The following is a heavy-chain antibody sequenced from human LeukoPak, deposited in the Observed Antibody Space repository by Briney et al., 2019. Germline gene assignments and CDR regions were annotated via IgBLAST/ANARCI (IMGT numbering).Heavy chain of an antibody. J-gene: IGHJ4*02. CDR2: IYYSGST. V-gene: IGHV4-31*03. CDR1: GGSISSGGYY. D-gene: IGHD2-2*01. CDR3: ARDSRLVPHDY. Sequence: SETLSLTCTVSGGSISSGGYYWSWIRQHPGKGLEWIGYIYYSGSTYYNPSLKSRVTISVDTSKNQFSLKLSSVTAADTAVYYCARDSRLVPHDYWGQGTLVTVSS.